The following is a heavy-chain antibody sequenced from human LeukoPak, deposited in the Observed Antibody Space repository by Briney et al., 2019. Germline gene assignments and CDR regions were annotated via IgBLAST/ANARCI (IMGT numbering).Heavy chain of an antibody. CDR3: AKGAYSGSYLGPFDY. CDR2: ISASGGST. CDR1: GFTFSSYA. J-gene: IGHJ4*02. V-gene: IGHV3-23*01. Sequence: GGSLRLSCPASGFTFSSYAMSWVRQAPGKGLEWVSAISASGGSTYFADSVKGRFTISRDNSKNTLYLQMNSLRAEDTAVYFCAKGAYSGSYLGPFDYWGQGTLVTVSS. D-gene: IGHD1-26*01.